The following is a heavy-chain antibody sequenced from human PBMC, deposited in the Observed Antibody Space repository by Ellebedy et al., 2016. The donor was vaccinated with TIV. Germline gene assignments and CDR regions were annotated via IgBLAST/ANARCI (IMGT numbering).Heavy chain of an antibody. V-gene: IGHV3-23*01. Sequence: GESLKISCAASGFTFRSYAMTWVRQAPGKGLEWVSVIGGRGGDTYYIDSVKGRFTISRDDSKNTLFLQMNSLRAEDTAVYYCAKNAYGSGSHFYFDYWGQGSLVTVSS. D-gene: IGHD3-10*01. J-gene: IGHJ4*02. CDR1: GFTFRSYA. CDR3: AKNAYGSGSHFYFDY. CDR2: IGGRGGDT.